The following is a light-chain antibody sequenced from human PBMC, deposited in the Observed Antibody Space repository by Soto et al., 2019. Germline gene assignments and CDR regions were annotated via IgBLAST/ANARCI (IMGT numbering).Light chain of an antibody. CDR1: QGIGNH. CDR3: QKHDYSPLT. CDR2: SSS. Sequence: GDRVTIACRASQGIGNHLSWYQQRPGKVPKLLIYSSSTLQSGVPSRFSGSGSGTEFTLTISSLQPEDVATYYCQKHDYSPLTFGGGTKVDIK. J-gene: IGKJ4*01. V-gene: IGKV1-27*01.